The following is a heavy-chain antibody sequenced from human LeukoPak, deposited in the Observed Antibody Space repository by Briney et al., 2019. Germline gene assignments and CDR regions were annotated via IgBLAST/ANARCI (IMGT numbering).Heavy chain of an antibody. CDR3: ARGDYDSSGYLFDY. Sequence: SETLSLTCTVSGASISSYYWSWIRQPAGKALEWIGRIYVTGSTTYNPSLESRVTMSLDTSKNHFSLKLRSVTAADTAVYYCARGDYDSSGYLFDYWGQGTLVTVSS. CDR1: GASISSYY. J-gene: IGHJ4*02. V-gene: IGHV4-4*07. CDR2: IYVTGST. D-gene: IGHD3-22*01.